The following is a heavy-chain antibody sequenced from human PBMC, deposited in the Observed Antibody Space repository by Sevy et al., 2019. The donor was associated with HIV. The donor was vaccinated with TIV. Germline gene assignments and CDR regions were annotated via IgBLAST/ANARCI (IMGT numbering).Heavy chain of an antibody. V-gene: IGHV3-23*01. CDR1: EFTFSSYA. J-gene: IGHJ6*02. CDR3: AKGFCSGATCPRHYYYYGMDV. Sequence: GGSLRLSCSASEFTFSSYAMSWVRQAPGKGLEWVSSISGSGRFTYYADFVEGRFIISRDNSKNTLSVQMNSLRAEDTAVYYCAKGFCSGATCPRHYYYYGMDVWGQGTTVTVSS. D-gene: IGHD2-15*01. CDR2: ISGSGRFT.